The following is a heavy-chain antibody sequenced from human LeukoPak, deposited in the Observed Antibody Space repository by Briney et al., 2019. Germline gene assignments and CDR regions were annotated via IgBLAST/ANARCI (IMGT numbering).Heavy chain of an antibody. CDR2: IYTSGST. J-gene: IGHJ6*03. CDR3: ASEGSTVTTNYYYYYMDV. D-gene: IGHD4-17*01. CDR1: GGSISSYY. V-gene: IGHV4-4*07. Sequence: SETLSLTCTVSGGSISSYYWSWIRQPAGKGLEWIGRIYTSGSTNYNPSLKSRVTMSVDTSKNQFSLKLSSVTAADTAVYYCASEGSTVTTNYYYYYMDVWGKGTTVTVSS.